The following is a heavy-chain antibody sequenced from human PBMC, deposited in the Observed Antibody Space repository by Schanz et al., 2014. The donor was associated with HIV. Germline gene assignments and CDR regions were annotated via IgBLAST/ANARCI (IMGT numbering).Heavy chain of an antibody. CDR3: TRDFGSFPITKAHDS. CDR2: IDSRGRSI. V-gene: IGHV3-NL1*01. D-gene: IGHD3-16*01. CDR1: GFTFSTCG. J-gene: IGHJ5*02. Sequence: QVQLVESGGGVVQPGRSLRLSCAASGFTFSTCGMHWIRQPPGKGLEWLSHIDSRGRSIFYVDSLKGRFTISRDNSKNTLYLQMNSLRSEDTAIYYCTRDFGSFPITKAHDSWGQGTQVIVSS.